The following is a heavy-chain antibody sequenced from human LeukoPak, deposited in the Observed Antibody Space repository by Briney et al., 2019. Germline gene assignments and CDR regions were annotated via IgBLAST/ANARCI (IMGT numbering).Heavy chain of an antibody. CDR1: GGSISSYY. V-gene: IGHV4-4*07. J-gene: IGHJ3*02. Sequence: KSSETLSLTCTVSGGSISSYYWSWIRQPAGKGLEWIGRIYTSGSTNYNPSLKSRVTMSVDTSKNQFSLKLSSVTAADTAVYYCARDQYYYDSSGYHDAFDIWGQGTMVTVSS. D-gene: IGHD3-22*01. CDR3: ARDQYYYDSSGYHDAFDI. CDR2: IYTSGST.